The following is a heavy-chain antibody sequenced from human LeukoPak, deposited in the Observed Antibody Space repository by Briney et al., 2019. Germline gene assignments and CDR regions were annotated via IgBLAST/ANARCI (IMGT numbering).Heavy chain of an antibody. D-gene: IGHD3-22*01. CDR3: ARDLRNYDSSGEFDP. CDR1: GGTFSSSS. V-gene: IGHV1-69*01. Sequence: SVKVSCKASGGTFSSSSISWVRQAPGQGLEWMGGIIPIFGTANYAQKFQGRVTITADESTRTAYMKLSSLRSEDTAVYYCARDLRNYDSSGEFDPWGQGTLVTVSS. J-gene: IGHJ5*02. CDR2: IIPIFGTA.